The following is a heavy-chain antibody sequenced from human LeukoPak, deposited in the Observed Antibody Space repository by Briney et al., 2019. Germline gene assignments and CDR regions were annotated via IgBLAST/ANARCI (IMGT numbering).Heavy chain of an antibody. Sequence: GGSLRLSCVASGFSFSSYSMSWVRQAPGKGLEWVSAINPSGVTTAFAASVMGRFTISRDNSKNTLYLQKSSLRAEDTALYYCAKGRSAVRDTFVWGQGTVVTVSS. J-gene: IGHJ3*01. CDR1: GFSFSSYS. CDR3: AKGRSAVRDTFV. D-gene: IGHD2/OR15-2a*01. CDR2: INPSGVTT. V-gene: IGHV3-23*01.